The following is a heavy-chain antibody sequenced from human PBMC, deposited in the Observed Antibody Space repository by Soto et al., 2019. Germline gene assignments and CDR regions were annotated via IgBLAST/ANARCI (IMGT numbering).Heavy chain of an antibody. V-gene: IGHV1-18*01. CDR3: ARDGVDTATGYYYGMDV. Sequence: QVQLVQSGAEVKKPGASVKVSCKASGYTFTSYGISWVRQAPGQGLEWRGWISAYNGNTNYDQKLQGRVTMTTDTSTSTAYTELRSLRSDDTAVYYCARDGVDTATGYYYGMDVWGQGTTVTVSS. CDR1: GYTFTSYG. D-gene: IGHD5-18*01. J-gene: IGHJ6*02. CDR2: ISAYNGNT.